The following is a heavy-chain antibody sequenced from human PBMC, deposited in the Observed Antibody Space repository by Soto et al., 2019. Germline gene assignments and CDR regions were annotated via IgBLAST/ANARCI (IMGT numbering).Heavy chain of an antibody. CDR3: ARALTDAEGFGYYYGMDV. V-gene: IGHV4-4*02. CDR2: IYRSGGT. Sequence: SETLSLTCAVSGGSISSNNFLSWFLQPPWKGLEWIGDIYRSGGTNYNPSLKSRVTISLDKSNNQFSLKLNSVTAADTAVYYCARALTDAEGFGYYYGMDVWGQGTTVTVSS. CDR1: GGSISSNNF. J-gene: IGHJ6*02. D-gene: IGHD3-10*01.